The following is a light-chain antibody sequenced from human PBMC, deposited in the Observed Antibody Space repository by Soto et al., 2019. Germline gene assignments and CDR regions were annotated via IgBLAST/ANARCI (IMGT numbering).Light chain of an antibody. V-gene: IGKV3-15*01. CDR2: GAS. CDR3: QQYNDWPPWT. CDR1: QSVDSH. J-gene: IGKJ1*01. Sequence: IVMTQSPATLSVSSGGRATLSCRSSQSVDSHLAWYQQKPGQAPRPLIYGASTRATGIPARFSGSGSGTEYTLRISSLQPEDSAVYHCQQYNDWPPWTFGQGTKVEIK.